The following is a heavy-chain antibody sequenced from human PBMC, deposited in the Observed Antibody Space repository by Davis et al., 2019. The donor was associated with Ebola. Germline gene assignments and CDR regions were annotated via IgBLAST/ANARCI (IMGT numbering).Heavy chain of an antibody. J-gene: IGHJ5*02. CDR2: ISSSSSFI. D-gene: IGHD3-9*01. Sequence: PGGALRLSCAAPRFTFSSYSLNLVPQAPGEGLELGSSISSSSSFIYYADSVKGRFTISRDKAKNSLYLQMNSLRAEDTAVYYCARDGLDILTGYYNVRWFDPWGQGTLVTVSS. V-gene: IGHV3-21*01. CDR3: ARDGLDILTGYYNVRWFDP. CDR1: RFTFSSYS.